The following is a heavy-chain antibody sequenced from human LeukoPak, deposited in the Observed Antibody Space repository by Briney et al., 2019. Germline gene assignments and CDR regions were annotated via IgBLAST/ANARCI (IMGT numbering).Heavy chain of an antibody. CDR3: ARGGILAGTFRIDY. D-gene: IGHD6-19*01. CDR1: GYTFTSYD. J-gene: IGHJ4*02. V-gene: IGHV1-8*03. CDR2: MNPNSGNT. Sequence: ASVKVSCKASGYTFTSYDINWVRQATGQGLEWMGWMNPNSGNTGYAQKLQGRVTITRNTSISTAYMELSSLRSEDTAVYYCARGGILAGTFRIDYWGQGTLVTVSS.